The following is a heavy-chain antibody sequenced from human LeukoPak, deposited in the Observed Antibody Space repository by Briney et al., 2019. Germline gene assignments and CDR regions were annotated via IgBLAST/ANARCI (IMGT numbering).Heavy chain of an antibody. D-gene: IGHD2-21*02. Sequence: RGESLKISCKGSGYSFTSYWIGWVRQMPGKGLEWMGIIYPGDSDTRYSPSFQGQVTISADKSISTAYLQWSSLKASDTAMYYCARIPHYCGGDCYPAPFDYWGQGTLVTVSS. CDR1: GYSFTSYW. CDR3: ARIPHYCGGDCYPAPFDY. V-gene: IGHV5-51*01. CDR2: IYPGDSDT. J-gene: IGHJ4*02.